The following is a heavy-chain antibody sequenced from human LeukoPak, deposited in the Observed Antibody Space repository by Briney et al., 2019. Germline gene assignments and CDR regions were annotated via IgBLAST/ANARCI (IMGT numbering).Heavy chain of an antibody. CDR3: VKDLSDGDVDY. V-gene: IGHV3-64D*06. Sequence: PGGSLRLSCLGSGFTFSWYGMNWVRQAPGRGLEYVSAISKNGGNTYYVDSVKGRFTISRDNSKNTLYLQMNSLRVEDTAVYFCVKDLSDGDVDYWGQGTLVTVSS. J-gene: IGHJ4*02. D-gene: IGHD2-21*02. CDR1: GFTFSWYG. CDR2: ISKNGGNT.